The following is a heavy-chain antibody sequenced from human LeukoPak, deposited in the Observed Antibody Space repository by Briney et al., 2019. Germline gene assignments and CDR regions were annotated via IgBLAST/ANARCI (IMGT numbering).Heavy chain of an antibody. D-gene: IGHD2-8*01. Sequence: PSETLSLTCTVSGGSMSNYYWNWIRQPPGKGLEWIGYMFYTGSGKYNPSLKSRVTISVDTSKNQFSLNLSSVTAADTAVYYCARLNGGYWGQGTLVTVSS. CDR3: ARLNGGY. J-gene: IGHJ4*02. V-gene: IGHV4-59*08. CDR1: GGSMSNYY. CDR2: MFYTGSG.